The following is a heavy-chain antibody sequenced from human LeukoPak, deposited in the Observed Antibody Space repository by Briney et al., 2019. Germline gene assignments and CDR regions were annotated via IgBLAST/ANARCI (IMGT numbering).Heavy chain of an antibody. D-gene: IGHD2-2*02. CDR3: ASSSAAIIDY. J-gene: IGHJ4*02. CDR2: INAGNGNT. Sequence: ASVRVSCTASGYTFTNYAMHWVRQAPGQGRQWMGWINAGNGNTKYSQKFQGRVTITADESTSTAYMELSSLRSEDTAVYYCASSSAAIIDYWGQGTLVTVSS. CDR1: GYTFTNYA. V-gene: IGHV1-3*01.